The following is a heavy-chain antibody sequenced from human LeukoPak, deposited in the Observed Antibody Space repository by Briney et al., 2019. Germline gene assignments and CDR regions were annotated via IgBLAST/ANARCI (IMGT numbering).Heavy chain of an antibody. V-gene: IGHV3-30-3*01. D-gene: IGHD3-16*01. CDR3: AREELGSSLGFDP. Sequence: AGGSLRLSCAASGFTFSSYTIHWVRQPPGKGLEWVAVISFDGSNKYYADSVKGRFTISRDNSKNTLYLRMNSLRAEDTAVYYCAREELGSSLGFDPWGQGTLVTVSS. CDR2: ISFDGSNK. CDR1: GFTFSSYT. J-gene: IGHJ5*02.